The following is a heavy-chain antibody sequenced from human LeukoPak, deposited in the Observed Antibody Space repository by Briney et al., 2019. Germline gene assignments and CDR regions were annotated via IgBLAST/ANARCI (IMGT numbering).Heavy chain of an antibody. V-gene: IGHV4-31*03. CDR1: GGSISSGGYY. J-gene: IGHJ5*02. CDR3: ERVRAPDYGDYYDP. D-gene: IGHD4-17*01. CDR2: IYYSGST. Sequence: SQTLSLTCTVSGGSISSGGYYWSWIRQHPGKGLEWIGYIYYSGSTYYNPSLKSRVTISVDTSKNQFSLKLSSVTAADTAVYYCERVRAPDYGDYYDPWGQGTLVTVSS.